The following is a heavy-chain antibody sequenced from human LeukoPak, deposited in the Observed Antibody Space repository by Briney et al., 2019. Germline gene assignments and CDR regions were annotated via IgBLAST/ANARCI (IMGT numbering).Heavy chain of an antibody. D-gene: IGHD3-10*01. J-gene: IGHJ5*02. CDR3: ARGGYYSSGNDFRFDP. CDR2: IYTSGST. V-gene: IGHV4-4*07. Sequence: PSETLSLTCTVSGGSISSYYWSWIRQPAGKGLEWIGRIYTSGSTNYNPSLKSRVTMSVDTSKNQFSLKLSSVTAADTAVYYCARGGYYSSGNDFRFDPWGQGTLVTVSS. CDR1: GGSISSYY.